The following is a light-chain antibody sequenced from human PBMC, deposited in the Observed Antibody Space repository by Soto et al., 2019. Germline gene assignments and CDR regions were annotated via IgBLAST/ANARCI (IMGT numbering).Light chain of an antibody. Sequence: EIVLTQSPGTLSLSPGERATLSCRASQSVTSNYLAWYQHKPRQAPRLLIYGASFRATGIPDRFTGSGSGTEFTLTISRLQPEDFAVYYCQQYGTSPPRFTFGQGTKLEIK. J-gene: IGKJ2*01. V-gene: IGKV3-20*01. CDR2: GAS. CDR3: QQYGTSPPRFT. CDR1: QSVTSNY.